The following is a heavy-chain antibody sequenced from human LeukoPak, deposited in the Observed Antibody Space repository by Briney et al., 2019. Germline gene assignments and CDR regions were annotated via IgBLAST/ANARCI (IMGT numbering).Heavy chain of an antibody. D-gene: IGHD2-15*01. V-gene: IGHV1-2*06. Sequence: ASVKVSCKASGYTFTAYYMHWVRQAPGQGLEWMGRINPNSGGTNYAQKLQGRVTMTRDTSISTAYMELSSLRSDDTAVYYCARLVVGSQLWLDYWGQGTLVTVSS. CDR2: INPNSGGT. J-gene: IGHJ4*02. CDR3: ARLVVGSQLWLDY. CDR1: GYTFTAYY.